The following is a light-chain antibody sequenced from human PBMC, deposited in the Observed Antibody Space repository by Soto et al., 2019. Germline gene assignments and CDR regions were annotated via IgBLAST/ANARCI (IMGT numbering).Light chain of an antibody. CDR1: SSDVGGYNY. CDR3: TSYISNSTWV. V-gene: IGLV2-14*01. Sequence: QSALTQPASVSGSPGQSITISCTGTSSDVGGYNYVSWYQQHPGKAPKLMIYQVSNRPSGVSNRFSGSKSGNTASLTISGHQDDDEADYYCTSYISNSTWVFGGGTKLTVL. CDR2: QVS. J-gene: IGLJ3*02.